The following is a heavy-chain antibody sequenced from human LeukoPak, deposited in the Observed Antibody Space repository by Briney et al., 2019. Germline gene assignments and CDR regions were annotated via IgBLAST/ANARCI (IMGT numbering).Heavy chain of an antibody. CDR1: GVSINIYY. CDR3: ARGIPSSIAVAGHDAFDI. CDR2: INTSGST. Sequence: PSETLSLTCTVSGVSINIYYWSWIRQSAGKGLEWIGRINTSGSTNYNPSLRSRVTMSVDTSKNQFSLKLSSVTAADTAVYYCARGIPSSIAVAGHDAFDIWGQGTMVTVSS. J-gene: IGHJ3*02. V-gene: IGHV4-4*07. D-gene: IGHD6-19*01.